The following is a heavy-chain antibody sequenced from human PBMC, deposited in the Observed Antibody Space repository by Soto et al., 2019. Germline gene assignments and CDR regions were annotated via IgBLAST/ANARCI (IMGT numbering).Heavy chain of an antibody. Sequence: QVQLVQSGDEVKKPGASVKVSCKASGYIFVNYGIAWVRQAPGQGLEWMGWISPYTGNTHSATKAQGRLTRXTXTXXSTAYMDLGSLTSDDTAVYYCVMVDNYVTPTPQDVWGQGTTVTVSS. CDR3: VMVDNYVTPTPQDV. V-gene: IGHV1-18*01. CDR2: ISPYTGNT. J-gene: IGHJ6*02. D-gene: IGHD3-16*01. CDR1: GYIFVNYG.